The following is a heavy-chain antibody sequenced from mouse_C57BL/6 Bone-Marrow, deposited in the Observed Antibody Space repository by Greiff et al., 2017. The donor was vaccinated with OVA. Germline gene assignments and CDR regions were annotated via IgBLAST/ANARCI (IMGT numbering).Heavy chain of an antibody. J-gene: IGHJ1*03. CDR3: ARRYIATVEYFDV. V-gene: IGHV5-6*02. D-gene: IGHD1-1*01. Sequence: EVMLVESGGDLVKPGGSLKLSCAASGFTFSSYGMSWVRQTPDKRLEWVATISSGGSYTYYPDSVKGRFTISRDNAKNTLYLQMSSLKSEDTAIYYCARRYIATVEYFDVWGTGTTVTVSS. CDR1: GFTFSSYG. CDR2: ISSGGSYT.